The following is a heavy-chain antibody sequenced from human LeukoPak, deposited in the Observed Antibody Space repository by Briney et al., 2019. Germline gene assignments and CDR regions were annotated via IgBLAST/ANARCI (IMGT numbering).Heavy chain of an antibody. J-gene: IGHJ6*02. CDR1: GFTFGSYS. D-gene: IGHD6-19*01. CDR2: INHSGST. Sequence: GSLRLSCAASGFTFGSYSMNWVRQPPGKGLEWIGEINHSGSTNYNPSLKSRVTISVDTSKNQFSLKLSSVTAADTAVYYCARPGYSSGYHLMDVWGQGTTVTVSS. CDR3: ARPGYSSGYHLMDV. V-gene: IGHV4-34*01.